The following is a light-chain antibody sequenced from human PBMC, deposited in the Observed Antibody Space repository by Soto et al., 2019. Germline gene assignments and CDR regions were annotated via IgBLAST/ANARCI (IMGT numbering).Light chain of an antibody. CDR2: DVS. CDR3: SSYTSSSTRD. V-gene: IGLV2-14*01. CDR1: SSDVGGYNY. Sequence: QSVLTQPASVSGSPGQSITISCTGTSSDVGGYNYVSWYQQHPGKAHKLMIYDVSNRPSGVSNRFSGSKSGNTASLTISWLQAEDEADYYCSSYTSSSTRDFGTGTKDTVL. J-gene: IGLJ1*01.